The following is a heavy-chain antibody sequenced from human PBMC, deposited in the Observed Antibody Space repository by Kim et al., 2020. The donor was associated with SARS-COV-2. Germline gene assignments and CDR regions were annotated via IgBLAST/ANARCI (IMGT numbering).Heavy chain of an antibody. CDR2: ISAYNGNT. V-gene: IGHV1-18*04. CDR3: ARDRGYYYGSGSPNFDY. D-gene: IGHD3-10*01. J-gene: IGHJ4*02. CDR1: GYTFTSYG. Sequence: ASVKVSCKASGYTFTSYGISWVRQAPGQGLEWMGWISAYNGNTNYAQKLQGRVTMTTDTSTSTAYMELRSPRSDDTAVYYCARDRGYYYGSGSPNFDYWGQGTLVTVSS.